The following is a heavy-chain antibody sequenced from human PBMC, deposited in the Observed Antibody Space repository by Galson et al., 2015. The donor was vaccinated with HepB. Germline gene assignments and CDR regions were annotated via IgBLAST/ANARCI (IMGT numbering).Heavy chain of an antibody. Sequence: CAISGDRVSSNSAAWNWIRQSPSRGLEWLGRTYYRSKWYNDYAVSVKSRITINPDTSKNQFSLQLNSVTPEDTAVYYCARVEGKLAMVRPFDYWGQGTLVTVSS. CDR2: TYYRSKWYN. D-gene: IGHD3-10*01. V-gene: IGHV6-1*01. J-gene: IGHJ4*02. CDR3: ARVEGKLAMVRPFDY. CDR1: GDRVSSNSAA.